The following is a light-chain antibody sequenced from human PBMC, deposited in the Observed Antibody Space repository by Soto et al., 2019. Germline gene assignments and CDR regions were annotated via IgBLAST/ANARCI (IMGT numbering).Light chain of an antibody. Sequence: QSALTQPASVSGSPGQSIAISCTGTSSDVGGYNYVSWFQHHPGKAPKLMIYEVSSRPSGVSNRFSGSKSVNTASLTISGLQAEDEADYYFCSYTRSSTWVFGGGTKLTVL. CDR2: EVS. CDR3: CSYTRSSTWV. CDR1: SSDVGGYNY. V-gene: IGLV2-14*01. J-gene: IGLJ3*02.